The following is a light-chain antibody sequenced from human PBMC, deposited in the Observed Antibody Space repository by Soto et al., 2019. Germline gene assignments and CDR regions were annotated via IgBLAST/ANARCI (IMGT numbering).Light chain of an antibody. CDR1: QSVSSN. Sequence: IVLTQSPGTLSLTLGEGASLSCRASQSVSSNLSWYQQKPGQAPRLLIYGASTRATGIPARFSGSGSGTDFTLTISSLEPEDFAVYYCQQRTNWPSFGGGTKVDIK. V-gene: IGKV3-11*01. CDR3: QQRTNWPS. CDR2: GAS. J-gene: IGKJ4*01.